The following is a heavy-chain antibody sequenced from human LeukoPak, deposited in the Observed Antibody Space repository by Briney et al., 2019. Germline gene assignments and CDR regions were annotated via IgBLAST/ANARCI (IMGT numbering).Heavy chain of an antibody. CDR2: IYPGDSDT. CDR3: ARCETYPNTVTHLILDY. V-gene: IGHV5-51*01. CDR1: GYSFTSYW. Sequence: GESLKISCKGSGYSFTSYWIGWVRQMPGKGLEWMGIIYPGDSDTRYSPSFQGQVTISADKSISTAYLQWSSLKASDTAMYYCARCETYPNTVTHLILDYWGQGTLVTVSS. D-gene: IGHD4-17*01. J-gene: IGHJ4*02.